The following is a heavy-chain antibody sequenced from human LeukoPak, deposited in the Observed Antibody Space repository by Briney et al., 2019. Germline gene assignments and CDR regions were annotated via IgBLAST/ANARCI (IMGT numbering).Heavy chain of an antibody. CDR2: IYTSGST. J-gene: IGHJ3*02. CDR1: GGSISSYY. Sequence: PSETLSLTCTVSGGSISSYYRSWIRQPAGKGLEWIGRIYTSGSTNYNPSLKSRVTMSVDTSKNQFSLKLSSVTAADTAVYYCARDRGDPSPWSPKVYYDSSGPNAFDIWGQGTMVTVSS. D-gene: IGHD3-22*01. V-gene: IGHV4-4*07. CDR3: ARDRGDPSPWSPKVYYDSSGPNAFDI.